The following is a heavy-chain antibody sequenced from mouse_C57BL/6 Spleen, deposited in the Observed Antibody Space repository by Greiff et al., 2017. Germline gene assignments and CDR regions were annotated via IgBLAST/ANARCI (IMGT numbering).Heavy chain of an antibody. V-gene: IGHV5-4*01. D-gene: IGHD1-1*01. Sequence: EVHLVESGGGLVKPGGSLKLSCAASGFTFSSYAMSWVRQTPEKRLEWVATISDGGSYTYYPDNVKGRFTISRDNAKNNLYLQMSHLKSEDTAMYYCARGSYGSSYWFAYWGQGTLVTVSA. J-gene: IGHJ3*01. CDR1: GFTFSSYA. CDR3: ARGSYGSSYWFAY. CDR2: ISDGGSYT.